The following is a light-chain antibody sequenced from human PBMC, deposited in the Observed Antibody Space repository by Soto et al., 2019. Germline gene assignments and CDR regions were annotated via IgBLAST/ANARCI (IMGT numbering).Light chain of an antibody. CDR3: QPYNSWT. J-gene: IGKJ1*01. V-gene: IGKV1-5*03. CDR2: KSS. CDR1: QSFNNW. Sequence: DIQMTQSPSTLSASVGDRVTITCRASQSFNNWLAWYQQKPGKAPKLLIYKSSNLESGVPSRFSGSGSGTEFTLTISSPQPDDFGTYYCQPYNSWTFGQGTKVEIK.